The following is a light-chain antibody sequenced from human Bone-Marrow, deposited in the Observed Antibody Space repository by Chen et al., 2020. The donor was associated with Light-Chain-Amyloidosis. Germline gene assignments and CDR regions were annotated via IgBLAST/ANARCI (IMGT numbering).Light chain of an antibody. CDR3: AAWDDSLSGRV. Sequence: QSVLTQPPSASGTPGQRVTISCSGSSSNIGSNYVYWYQQLPGTAPKLLIYRNNQRPSGVPDRVSGAKSGTSASLAISGLRSEDEGDYYCAAWDDSLSGRVFGGGTKLTVL. CDR2: RNN. V-gene: IGLV1-47*01. CDR1: SSNIGSNY. J-gene: IGLJ3*02.